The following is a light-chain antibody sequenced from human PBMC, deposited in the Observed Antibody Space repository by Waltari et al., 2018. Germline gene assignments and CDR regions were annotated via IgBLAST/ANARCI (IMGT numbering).Light chain of an antibody. Sequence: QSALTQPASVSGSPGQSITISCTGPSSDVCSSNLAALYQHHPGKAPTLLIYGGNKRPSGVSNRFAGSKSGNTASLTISGLQAEDEADYYCCSYAGASTVVFGGGTRVTVL. CDR2: GGN. CDR1: SSDVCSSNL. CDR3: CSYAGASTVV. J-gene: IGLJ2*01. V-gene: IGLV2-23*01.